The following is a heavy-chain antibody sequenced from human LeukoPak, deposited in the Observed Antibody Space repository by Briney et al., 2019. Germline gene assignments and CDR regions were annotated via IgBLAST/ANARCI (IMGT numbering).Heavy chain of an antibody. Sequence: ASVKVSCKASGGTFSSYAISWVRQAPGQGLEWMGGIIPIFGTANYAQKFQGRVTITADESTSTAYMELSSLRSEDTAVYYCASVVGATPGGYWGQGTLVTVSS. D-gene: IGHD1-26*01. J-gene: IGHJ4*02. CDR3: ASVVGATPGGY. CDR2: IIPIFGTA. CDR1: GGTFSSYA. V-gene: IGHV1-69*13.